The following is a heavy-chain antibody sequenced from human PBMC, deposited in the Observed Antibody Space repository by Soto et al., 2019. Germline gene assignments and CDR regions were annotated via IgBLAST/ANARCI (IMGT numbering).Heavy chain of an antibody. J-gene: IGHJ6*02. D-gene: IGHD3-22*01. CDR2: INSDGSST. CDR1: GFTFSSYW. Sequence: GGSLRLSCAASGFTFSSYWMHWVRQAPGKGLVWVSRINSDGSSTSYADSVKGRFTISRDNAKNTLYLQMNSLRAEDTAVYYCARVNLPTYYYDSSGYYSNYYYGMDVWGQGTTVTVSS. CDR3: ARVNLPTYYYDSSGYYSNYYYGMDV. V-gene: IGHV3-74*01.